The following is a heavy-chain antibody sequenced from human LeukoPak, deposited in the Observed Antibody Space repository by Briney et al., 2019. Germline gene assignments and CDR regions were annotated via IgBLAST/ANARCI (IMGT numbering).Heavy chain of an antibody. V-gene: IGHV1-2*02. CDR2: INPNSGGT. CDR3: ARRHSIAARPGFDY. D-gene: IGHD6-6*01. Sequence: ASVKVSCKASGYTFIGYYMHWVRQAPGQGLEWMGWINPNSGGTNYAQKFQGRVTITRDTSISTAYMELSRLRSDDTAVYYCARRHSIAARPGFDYWGQGTLVTVSS. J-gene: IGHJ4*02. CDR1: GYTFIGYY.